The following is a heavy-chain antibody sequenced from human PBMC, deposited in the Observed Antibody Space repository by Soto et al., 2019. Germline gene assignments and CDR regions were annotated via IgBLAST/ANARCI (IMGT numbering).Heavy chain of an antibody. CDR1: GFTFDDYA. CDR3: AKALAYDSSGSPFDP. CDR2: ISWNSGSI. D-gene: IGHD3-22*01. Sequence: EVQLVESGGGLVQPGRSLRLSCAASGFTFDDYAMHWVRQAPGKGLEWVSGISWNSGSICYAESVKGRFTISRDNAKNCLYMQTNSLRTEDTAVSYCAKALAYDSSGSPFDPWGKGTLVTASS. J-gene: IGHJ5*02. V-gene: IGHV3-9*01.